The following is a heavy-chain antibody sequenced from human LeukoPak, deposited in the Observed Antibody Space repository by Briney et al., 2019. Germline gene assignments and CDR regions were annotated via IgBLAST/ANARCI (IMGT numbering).Heavy chain of an antibody. Sequence: GGSLRLSCAASGFTFSSYGMHWVRQAPGKGLEWVAVIWYDGSNTYYAESVKGRFTISRDNSKNTLYLQMSSLGADDTAVYYCARDLQSGSGSYYNPVDYWGQGTLVTVSS. CDR2: IWYDGSNT. D-gene: IGHD3-10*01. CDR1: GFTFSSYG. J-gene: IGHJ4*02. V-gene: IGHV3-33*01. CDR3: ARDLQSGSGSYYNPVDY.